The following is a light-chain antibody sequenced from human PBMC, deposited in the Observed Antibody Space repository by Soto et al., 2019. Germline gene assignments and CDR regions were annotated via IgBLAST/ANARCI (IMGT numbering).Light chain of an antibody. Sequence: QSVLTQPASVSGSPGQSITISCTGTSSDVGGYNYVSWYQQHPGKAPKLMIYEVTNRPPGVSNRFSGSKSGNTPTLTISGLQAEDEADYYCRSYTSRSTLVFGTGTKVAV. CDR2: EVT. CDR1: SSDVGGYNY. J-gene: IGLJ1*01. CDR3: RSYTSRSTLV. V-gene: IGLV2-14*01.